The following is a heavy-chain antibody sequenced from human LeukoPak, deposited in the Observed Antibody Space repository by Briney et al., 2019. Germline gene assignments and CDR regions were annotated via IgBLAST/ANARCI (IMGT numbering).Heavy chain of an antibody. Sequence: GESLKISCKASGYSFSNYWIGWVRQMPGKGLEWMGIIYPGDSDTQYSPSFQGQVTISVDKSINTAYLQWSGLKASDTATYYCASPLLVRNSSAFDVWGQGTVVTVSS. CDR1: GYSFSNYW. CDR2: IYPGDSDT. CDR3: ASPLLVRNSSAFDV. D-gene: IGHD6-6*01. J-gene: IGHJ3*01. V-gene: IGHV5-51*01.